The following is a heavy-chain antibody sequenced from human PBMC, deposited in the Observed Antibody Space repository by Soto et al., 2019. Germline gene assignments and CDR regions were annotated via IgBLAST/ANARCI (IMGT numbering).Heavy chain of an antibody. V-gene: IGHV1-46*01. CDR1: GYTFTSYY. Sequence: GASVKVSCKASGYTFTSYYMHWVRQAPGQGLEWMGIINPSGGSTSYAQKFQGRVTMARDTSTSTVYMELSSLRSEDTAVYYCARIGSRSSSWSEIDYWGQGTLVTVSS. J-gene: IGHJ4*02. CDR2: INPSGGST. CDR3: ARIGSRSSSWSEIDY. D-gene: IGHD6-13*01.